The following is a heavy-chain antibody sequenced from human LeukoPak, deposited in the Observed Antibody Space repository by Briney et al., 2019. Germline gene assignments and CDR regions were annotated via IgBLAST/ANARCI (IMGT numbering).Heavy chain of an antibody. D-gene: IGHD5-24*01. CDR1: GFTFSDYY. CDR3: ARGIRRDGYSGLHY. V-gene: IGHV3-11*01. J-gene: IGHJ4*02. Sequence: PGRSLRLSCAASGFTFSDYYMIWIRQAPGKGLEWVSYISSSGGPIYYADSVKGRFTISRDNAKKSLYLQMNSLRAEDTAVYYCARGIRRDGYSGLHYWGQGTLVTVSS. CDR2: ISSSGGPI.